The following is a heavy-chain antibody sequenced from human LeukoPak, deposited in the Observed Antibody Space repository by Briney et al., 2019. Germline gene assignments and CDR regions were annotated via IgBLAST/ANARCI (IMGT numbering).Heavy chain of an antibody. D-gene: IGHD2-21*02. J-gene: IGHJ6*02. CDR1: GFTFSSYA. Sequence: GGSLRLSCAASGFTFSSYATHWVRQAPGKGLEWVAVISYDGSNKYYADSVKGRFTISRDNSKNTLYLQMNSLRAEDTAVYYCAREPMYCGGDCYFYYYYYGMDVWGQGTTVTVSS. CDR3: AREPMYCGGDCYFYYYYYGMDV. CDR2: ISYDGSNK. V-gene: IGHV3-30-3*01.